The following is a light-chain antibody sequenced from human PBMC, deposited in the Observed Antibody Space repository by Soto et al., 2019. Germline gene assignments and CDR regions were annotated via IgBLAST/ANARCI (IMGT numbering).Light chain of an antibody. Sequence: QSALTQPRSVSGSPGQSVTISCTGTSSDVGAYNFVSWYQHHPGKAPKLIIYDVTERPSGVPDRFSGSKSGNSASLTISGLQTEDEADYYCCSYAGTYSGVFGGGTKLTVL. V-gene: IGLV2-11*01. J-gene: IGLJ3*02. CDR3: CSYAGTYSGV. CDR1: SSDVGAYNF. CDR2: DVT.